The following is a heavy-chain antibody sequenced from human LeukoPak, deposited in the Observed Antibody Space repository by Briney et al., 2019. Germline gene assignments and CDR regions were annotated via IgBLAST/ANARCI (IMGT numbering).Heavy chain of an antibody. CDR2: ITSSGNYI. CDR3: ARDYGYCRGNTCYASFDY. J-gene: IGHJ4*01. Sequence: PGGSLRLSCAASGFTFSTYSMNWVRQAPGKGLEWVSSITSSGNYIYYADSVKGRFTVSRDNARNSAYLQMNSLRDEDTAMYYCARDYGYCRGNTCYASFDYWGHGTLVTVSS. D-gene: IGHD2-2*01. V-gene: IGHV3-21*01. CDR1: GFTFSTYS.